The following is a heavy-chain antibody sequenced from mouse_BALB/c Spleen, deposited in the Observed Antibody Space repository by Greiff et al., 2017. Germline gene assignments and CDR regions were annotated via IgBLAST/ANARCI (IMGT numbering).Heavy chain of an antibody. V-gene: IGHV5-12-2*01. CDR3: ARHGLGKNFDY. CDR2: ISNGGGST. Sequence: EVKLVESGGGLVQPGGSLKLSCAASGFTFSSYTMSWVRQTPEKRLEWVAYISNGGGSTYYPDTVKGRFTISRDNAKNTLYLQMSSLKSEDTAMYYCARHGLGKNFDYWGQGTTLTVSS. D-gene: IGHD4-1*01. J-gene: IGHJ2*01. CDR1: GFTFSSYT.